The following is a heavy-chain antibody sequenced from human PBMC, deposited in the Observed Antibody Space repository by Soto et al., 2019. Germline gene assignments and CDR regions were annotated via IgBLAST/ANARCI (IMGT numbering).Heavy chain of an antibody. CDR2: INHSGNT. CDR1: GGPFSGYY. D-gene: IGHD6-13*01. CDR3: ASSPRIAAAGKSPWFDP. J-gene: IGHJ5*02. Sequence: PSETLSLTCAVDGGPFSGYYWSWIRQPPGKGLEWIGEINHSGNTNYNPSLKSRVTMSVDTSKNQFSLRLSSVTAADTAVYYCASSPRIAAAGKSPWFDPWGQGTLVTVSS. V-gene: IGHV4-34*01.